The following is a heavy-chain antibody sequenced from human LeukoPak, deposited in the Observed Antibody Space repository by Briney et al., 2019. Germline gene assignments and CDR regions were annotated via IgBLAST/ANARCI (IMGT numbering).Heavy chain of an antibody. CDR2: IRNKAYGGTT. D-gene: IGHD3-10*01. Sequence: PGGSLRLSFTAAGFTFGDYAMSSVRQPPGKWLEWVGLIRNKAYGGTTEYAASVKGRFTISRDDSKSIAYLQVNSLKTEDTAVYYCTRDWFGVAIDYWGQGTLVTVSS. J-gene: IGHJ4*02. CDR1: GFTFGDYA. V-gene: IGHV3-49*04. CDR3: TRDWFGVAIDY.